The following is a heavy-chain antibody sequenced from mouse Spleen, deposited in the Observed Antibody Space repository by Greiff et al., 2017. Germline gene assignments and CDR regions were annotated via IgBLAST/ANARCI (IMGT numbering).Heavy chain of an antibody. V-gene: IGHV5-9*04. CDR1: GFTFSSYT. J-gene: IGHJ3*01. Sequence: EVKLVESGGGLVKPGGSLKLSCAASGFTFSSYTMSWVRQTPAKRLEWVATISSGGGNTYYPDSVKGRFTISRDNARNTLYLQMSSLRSEDTAMYYCARHGYSSWFAYWGQGTLVTVSA. CDR3: ARHGYSSWFAY. CDR2: ISSGGGNT. D-gene: IGHD2-12*01.